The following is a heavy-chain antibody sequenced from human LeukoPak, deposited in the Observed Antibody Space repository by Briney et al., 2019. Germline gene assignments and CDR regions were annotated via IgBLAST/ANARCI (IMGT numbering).Heavy chain of an antibody. V-gene: IGHV3-21*01. D-gene: IGHD3-3*01. CDR2: ISSSSSYI. J-gene: IGHJ5*02. CDR3: ARGLITIPNWFDP. Sequence: GGSLRLSCAASGFTFSSYSMNWVRQAPGKGLEWVSSISSSSSYIYYADSVKGRFTISRDNAKNSLYMQMNSLRTEDTAIYYCARGLITIPNWFDPWGQGTLVTVSS. CDR1: GFTFSSYS.